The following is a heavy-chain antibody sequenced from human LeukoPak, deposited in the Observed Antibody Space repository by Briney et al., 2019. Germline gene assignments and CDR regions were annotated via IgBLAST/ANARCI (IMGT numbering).Heavy chain of an antibody. CDR1: GFKFGVYD. J-gene: IGHJ5*02. Sequence: GGSLRLSCAASGFKFGVYDMSWVRQAPGKGLEWVSGISWNGDKTCYADSVRGRFTISRDNTKNTLYLQMSSLRAEDTALYYSARGPFCSSRTGSYIEEWFDPWGAGTLVTVSS. V-gene: IGHV3-20*04. CDR2: ISWNGDKT. CDR3: ARGPFCSSRTGSYIEEWFDP. D-gene: IGHD2-2*01.